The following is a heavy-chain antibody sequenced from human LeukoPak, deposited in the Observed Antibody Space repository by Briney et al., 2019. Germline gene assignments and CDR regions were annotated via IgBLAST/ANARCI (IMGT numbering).Heavy chain of an antibody. D-gene: IGHD3-22*01. CDR3: ARRDDSSGYHKIFDY. CDR1: GDSISSGPYY. V-gene: IGHV4-39*01. CDR2: IYYGENT. Sequence: SETLSLTCTVSGDSISSGPYYWGWIRQPPGKGLEWIGNIYYGENTYYNPSLKSRVTISIDTSNNQFYLKLSSLTAADTAVYYCARRDDSSGYHKIFDYWGQGTLVTFSS. J-gene: IGHJ4*02.